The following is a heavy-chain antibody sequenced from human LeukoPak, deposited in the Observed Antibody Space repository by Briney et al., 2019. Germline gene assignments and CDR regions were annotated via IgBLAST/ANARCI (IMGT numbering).Heavy chain of an antibody. Sequence: GGSLRLSCAASGFTFSSYWMHWVRQAPGKGLVWVSRINSDGSSTSYADSVKGRYTISRDNAKNTLYLQMNSLRAEDTAVYYCARANCGGDCYFAPRFDYLGQGTLVTVSS. D-gene: IGHD2-21*02. CDR1: GFTFSSYW. J-gene: IGHJ4*02. V-gene: IGHV3-74*01. CDR3: ARANCGGDCYFAPRFDY. CDR2: INSDGSST.